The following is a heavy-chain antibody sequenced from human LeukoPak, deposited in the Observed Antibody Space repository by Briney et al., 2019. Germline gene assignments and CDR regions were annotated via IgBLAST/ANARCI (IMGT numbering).Heavy chain of an antibody. CDR1: GFTFSSYS. CDR2: ISSSSSTI. D-gene: IGHD3-3*01. Sequence: PGGSLRLSCAASGFTFSSYSMNWVRQAPGKGLEWVSYISSSSSTIYYADSVKGRFTISRDNAKNSLYLQMNSLRDEDTAVYYCARSYDFWSARGEAFDYWGQGTLVTVSS. J-gene: IGHJ4*02. V-gene: IGHV3-48*02. CDR3: ARSYDFWSARGEAFDY.